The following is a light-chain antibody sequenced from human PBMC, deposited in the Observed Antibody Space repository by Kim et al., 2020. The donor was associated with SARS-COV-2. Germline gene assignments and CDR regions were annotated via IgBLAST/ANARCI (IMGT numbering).Light chain of an antibody. J-gene: IGKJ1*01. CDR2: QVS. CDR1: QSLVHSDGNTY. V-gene: IGKV2-30*02. Sequence: DIVMTQSPLSLPVALGQAASISCRSSQSLVHSDGNTYLSWFQQRPGQSPRRLIHQVSNRDSGVPDKFSGSGSGTDFTLKISRVEAEDVGIYYCMQGIPRRPWTFGQGTKVDIK. CDR3: MQGIPRRPWT.